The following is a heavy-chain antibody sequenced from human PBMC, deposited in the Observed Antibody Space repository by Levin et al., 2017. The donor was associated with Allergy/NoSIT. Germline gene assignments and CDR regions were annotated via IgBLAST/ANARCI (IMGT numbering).Heavy chain of an antibody. Sequence: GESLKISCKASGYTFTIYYMHWVRQAPGQGLEWLGLIDPSGGATIAQEFQGRVTMTRDTSTSTAYMELSSLRSEDTAIYYCAREVEGFDYWAQGTLVTVSS. CDR2: IDPSGGAT. CDR3: AREVEGFDY. CDR1: GYTFTIYY. J-gene: IGHJ4*02. V-gene: IGHV1-46*01.